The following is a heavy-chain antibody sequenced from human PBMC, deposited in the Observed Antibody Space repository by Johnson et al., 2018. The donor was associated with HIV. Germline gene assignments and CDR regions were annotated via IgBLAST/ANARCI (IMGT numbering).Heavy chain of an antibody. CDR3: TTGPIAARRGAFDI. D-gene: IGHD1-14*01. CDR2: IGTGGDT. Sequence: EQLVESGGVVVQPRGSLRLSCAASVFAFDDSNMHWVRQAPGKGLEWFSDIGTGGDTCYPGSVKDRLTTSRENAKNTLDLQRKSLRAEDTAVYSLTTGPIAARRGAFDIWGRGTMVTVSS. CDR1: VFAFDDSN. J-gene: IGHJ3*02. V-gene: IGHV3-13*01.